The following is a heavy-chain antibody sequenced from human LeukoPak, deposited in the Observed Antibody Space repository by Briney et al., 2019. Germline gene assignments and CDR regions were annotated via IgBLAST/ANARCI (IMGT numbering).Heavy chain of an antibody. D-gene: IGHD6-19*01. CDR1: GGSLSSGGYS. J-gene: IGHJ3*02. CDR3: ARANKQWLPDAFDI. Sequence: PSETLSLICAVSGGSLSSGGYSWSWIRQPPGKGLEWIGYIYHSGSTYYNPSPKSRVTISVDRSKNQFSLKLSSVTAADTAVYYCARANKQWLPDAFDIWGQGTMVTVSS. CDR2: IYHSGST. V-gene: IGHV4-30-2*01.